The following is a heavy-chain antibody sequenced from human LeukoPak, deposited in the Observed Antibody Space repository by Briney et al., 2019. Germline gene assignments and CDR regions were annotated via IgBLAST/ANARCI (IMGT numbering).Heavy chain of an antibody. D-gene: IGHD5-12*01. CDR1: GFTFSNAW. CDR3: TTTNIVATTKRDY. CDR2: IKSKTDGGTT. Sequence: GGSLRLSCAASGFTFSNAWMSWVRQAPGKGLEWVGRIKSKTDGGTTDYAAPVKGRFTISRDDSKNTLYLQMNSLKTEDTAVYYCTTTNIVATTKRDYWGQGTLVTVSS. J-gene: IGHJ4*02. V-gene: IGHV3-15*01.